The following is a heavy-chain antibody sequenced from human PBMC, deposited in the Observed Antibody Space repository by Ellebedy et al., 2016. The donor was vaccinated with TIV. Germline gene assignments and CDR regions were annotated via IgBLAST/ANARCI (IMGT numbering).Heavy chain of an antibody. CDR3: ARDGGVAGETDV. CDR1: RFTFSSYS. D-gene: IGHD2-15*01. Sequence: GESLKISCAASRFTFSSYSMNWVRQAPGKGPEWVSYISSGSSIIYYADSVKGRFTISRDDAKNSLYLQMNSLRDEDTAIYYCARDGGVAGETDVWGQGTTVTVSS. J-gene: IGHJ6*02. CDR2: ISSGSSII. V-gene: IGHV3-48*02.